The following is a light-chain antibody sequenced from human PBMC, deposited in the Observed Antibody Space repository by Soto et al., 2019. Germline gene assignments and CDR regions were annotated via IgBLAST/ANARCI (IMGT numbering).Light chain of an antibody. J-gene: IGLJ1*01. V-gene: IGLV2-14*03. CDR3: SSYTSSNTYG. CDR2: DVS. Sequence: QSALTQPASVSGSPGQSITISCTGTSSDVGAYKYVSWYQHHPGKVPQLMIYDVSNRPSGVSDRFSGSKSGNTASLTISGLQAEDEADYYCSSYTSSNTYGFGTGTKVTVL. CDR1: SSDVGAYKY.